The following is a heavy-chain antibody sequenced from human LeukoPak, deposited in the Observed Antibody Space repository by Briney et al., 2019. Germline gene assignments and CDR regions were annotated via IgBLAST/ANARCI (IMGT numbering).Heavy chain of an antibody. V-gene: IGHV1-24*01. J-gene: IGHJ6*03. CDR2: FDPEDGET. CDR3: ATTSSGSYYPYYYYMDV. Sequence: GASVKVSCKVSGYTLTELSMHWVRQAPGKGLEWMGGFDPEDGETIYAQKFQGRVTMTEDTSTDTAYMELSSLRSEDTAVYYCATTSSGSYYPYYYYMDVWGKGTTVTVSS. CDR1: GYTLTELS. D-gene: IGHD1-26*01.